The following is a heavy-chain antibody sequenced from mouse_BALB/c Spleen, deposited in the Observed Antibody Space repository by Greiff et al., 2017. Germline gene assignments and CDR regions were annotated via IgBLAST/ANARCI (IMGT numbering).Heavy chain of an antibody. CDR2: ISSGGSYT. CDR3: ARPSGAMDY. CDR1: GFTFSSYG. J-gene: IGHJ4*01. Sequence: DVQLVESGGDLVKPGGSLKLSCAASGFTFSSYGMSWVRQTPDKRLEWVATISSGGSYTYYPDSVKGRFTISRDNAKNTLYLQMSSLKSEDTAMYYCARPSGAMDYWGQGTSVTVSS. V-gene: IGHV5-6*01.